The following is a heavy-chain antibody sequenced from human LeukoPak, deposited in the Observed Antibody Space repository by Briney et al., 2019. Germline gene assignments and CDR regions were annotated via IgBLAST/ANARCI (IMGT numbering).Heavy chain of an antibody. CDR1: GGSITSYY. CDR2: IYYTGST. J-gene: IGHJ3*02. CDR3: ARQWYSGSYRTENAFDI. Sequence: SETLSLTCTVSGGSITSYYWSWIRLPPGKGLEWIGYIYYTGSTNYNPSLKSRVTISVDTSKNQFSLKLSSVTAADTAVYYCARQWYSGSYRTENAFDIWGQGTMVTVSS. D-gene: IGHD1-26*01. V-gene: IGHV4-59*08.